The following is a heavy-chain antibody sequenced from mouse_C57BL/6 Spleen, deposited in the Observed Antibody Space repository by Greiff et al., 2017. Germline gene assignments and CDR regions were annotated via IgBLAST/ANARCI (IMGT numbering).Heavy chain of an antibody. CDR2: IDPETGGT. J-gene: IGHJ2*01. CDR3: TEITTVVATDD. CDR1: GYTFTDYE. Sequence: VQLQQSGAELVRPGASVTLSCKASGYTFTDYEMNWVKQTPVHGLEWIGAIDPETGGTAYNQKFKGKAILTADKSSSTAYMELRSLTAEDSAVYYCTEITTVVATDDWSQGTTLTVSA. V-gene: IGHV1-15*01. D-gene: IGHD1-1*01.